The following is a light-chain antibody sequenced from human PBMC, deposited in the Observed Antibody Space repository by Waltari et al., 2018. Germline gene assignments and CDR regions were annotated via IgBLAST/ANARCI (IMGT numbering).Light chain of an antibody. J-gene: IGKJ3*01. V-gene: IGKV1-33*01. CDR3: QQSDSLPPT. Sequence: DIQMTQSPSSLSASVGDRVTITCQASQDISNYLNWYQQKPGKAPQLLIYYASTLETGVPSRFSGSGSGTDFTFTISSLQPEDIATYYCQQSDSLPPTFGPGTKVDIK. CDR2: YAS. CDR1: QDISNY.